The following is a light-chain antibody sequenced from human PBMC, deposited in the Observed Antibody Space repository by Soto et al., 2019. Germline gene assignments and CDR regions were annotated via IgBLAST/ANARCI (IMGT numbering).Light chain of an antibody. V-gene: IGLV2-8*01. CDR3: SSFAGSNNLYV. Sequence: QSALTQPPSASGSPGQSVTISCTGTSSDVGAYDYVSWYQQHPGKAPKLMIYEVSQRPSGVPDRFSGSKSGNTASLTISGLQAEDEGDYYCSSFAGSNNLYVFGTGTKLTVL. CDR1: SSDVGAYDY. CDR2: EVS. J-gene: IGLJ1*01.